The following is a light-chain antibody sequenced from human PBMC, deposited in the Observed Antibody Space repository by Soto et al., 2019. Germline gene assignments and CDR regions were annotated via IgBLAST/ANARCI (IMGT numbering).Light chain of an antibody. V-gene: IGLV2-23*02. Sequence: QSALTQPASVSGSPGQSITISCTGTSSDVGSYNLVSWYQQHPGKAPKRMIYEVSKRPSGVCNRFSGSKSANTASLTISGLQADEEADYYCCSYGGRSTYVFGTGTKLTVL. CDR2: EVS. CDR3: CSYGGRSTYV. J-gene: IGLJ1*01. CDR1: SSDVGSYNL.